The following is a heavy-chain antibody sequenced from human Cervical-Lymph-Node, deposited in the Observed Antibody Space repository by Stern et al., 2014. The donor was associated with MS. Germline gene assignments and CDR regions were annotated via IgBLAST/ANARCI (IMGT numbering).Heavy chain of an antibody. V-gene: IGHV1-69*01. CDR3: ARNVGDTTLGP. CDR1: GVTLSSYV. J-gene: IGHJ5*02. D-gene: IGHD1-1*01. Sequence: QVPLGESGAEVEKSGSSVKVSCNASGVTLSSYVITWARQASGQGPERMGEISPIFGTATYAQQFQGRVTITADEYTSTVYMELSSLRSEDTAVYYCARNVGDTTLGPWGQGSQVIVSS. CDR2: ISPIFGTA.